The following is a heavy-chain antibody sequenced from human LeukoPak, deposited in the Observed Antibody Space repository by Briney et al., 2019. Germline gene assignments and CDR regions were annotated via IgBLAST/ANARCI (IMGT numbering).Heavy chain of an antibody. V-gene: IGHV3-66*01. CDR3: ACSGPYSNGGVMNFY. Sequence: GGSLRLSCAASGFTVSSKYMSWVRQAPGRGLEWVSVIYSGGGTSYADSVKGRFTISRDTSKNTLYLQMNSLRADDTAVYYCACSGPYSNGGVMNFYWGQGTLVTVSS. CDR1: GFTVSSKY. CDR2: IYSGGGT. J-gene: IGHJ4*02. D-gene: IGHD6-19*01.